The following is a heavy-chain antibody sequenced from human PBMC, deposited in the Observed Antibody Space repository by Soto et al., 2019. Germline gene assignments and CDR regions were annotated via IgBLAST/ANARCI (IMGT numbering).Heavy chain of an antibody. CDR3: VREGTKLSPHGYIMAAGQCDS. J-gene: IGHJ4*02. CDR2: IVYSGNT. Sequence: QVQLQESGPGLVKPSQTLSLTCTVSGGSITSDDYYWSWIRQTPGRRLEWIGFIVYSGNTYYNPSLNTRGSISVDRSKYLFSLKLTSVTATDTAVYYCVREGTKLSPHGYIMAAGQCDSWGQGALVTVSS. CDR1: GGSITSDDYY. D-gene: IGHD5-12*01. V-gene: IGHV4-30-4*01.